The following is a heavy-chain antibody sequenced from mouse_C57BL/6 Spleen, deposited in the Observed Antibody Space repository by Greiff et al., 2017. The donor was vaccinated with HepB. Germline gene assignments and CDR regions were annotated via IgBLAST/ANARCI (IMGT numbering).Heavy chain of an antibody. V-gene: IGHV5-15*01. CDR2: ISNLAYSI. J-gene: IGHJ4*01. Sequence: VQLQQSGGGLVQPGGSLKLSCAASGFTFSDYGMEWVRQAPRKGPEWVAFISNLAYSIYYADTVTGRFTISRENAKNTLYLEMSSLRSEDTAMYDCARVKITTVVATGAMDYWGQGTSVTVSS. D-gene: IGHD1-1*01. CDR3: ARVKITTVVATGAMDY. CDR1: GFTFSDYG.